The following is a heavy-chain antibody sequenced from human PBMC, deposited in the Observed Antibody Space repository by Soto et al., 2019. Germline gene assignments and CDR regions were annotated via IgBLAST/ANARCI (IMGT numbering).Heavy chain of an antibody. Sequence: QITLKESGPTRVKPTQTLTLTCTFSGFSITTSGVGVGWIRQPPGKALEWLALIYWDDDKRYSPSLQTRLTPTKDPSKTQVPLKMPNMDPVDTPTYYCAQSLGRGYRAWLAPWGRGPLVPVSS. V-gene: IGHV2-5*02. D-gene: IGHD3-22*01. CDR2: IYWDDDK. CDR3: AQSLGRGYRAWLAP. J-gene: IGHJ5*02. CDR1: GFSITTSGVG.